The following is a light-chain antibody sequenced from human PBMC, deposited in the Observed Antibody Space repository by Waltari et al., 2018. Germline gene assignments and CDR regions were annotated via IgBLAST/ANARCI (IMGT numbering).Light chain of an antibody. J-gene: IGKJ3*01. V-gene: IGKV1-39*01. CDR2: AAS. CDR1: QTIRNY. CDR3: QETYTTLFT. Sequence: DIQMTQSPPSLAASVGDSVNITCRASQTIRNYLNWYKQRPGKAPKLLISAASSLQSGVPSRFSGSGSGTDFALTISSLQPEDFASYHCQETYTTLFTFGPGTKVEIK.